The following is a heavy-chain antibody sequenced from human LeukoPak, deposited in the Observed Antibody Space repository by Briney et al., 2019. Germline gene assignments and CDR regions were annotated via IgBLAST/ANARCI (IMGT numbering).Heavy chain of an antibody. Sequence: GGSLRLSCAASGFAFSRYSMNWVRQAPGKGLEWVSSISYSGPHMFYADSVRGRFTISRDNAENSLFLQMNSLRAEDTAVYFCASNDYRDEGIDSWGQGTLVTVSS. CDR3: ASNDYRDEGIDS. J-gene: IGHJ4*02. D-gene: IGHD4-17*01. CDR1: GFAFSRYS. V-gene: IGHV3-21*01. CDR2: ISYSGPHM.